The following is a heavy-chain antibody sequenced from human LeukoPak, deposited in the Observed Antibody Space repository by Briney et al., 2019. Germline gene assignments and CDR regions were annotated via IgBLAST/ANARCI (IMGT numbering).Heavy chain of an antibody. J-gene: IGHJ1*01. V-gene: IGHV3-30*18. D-gene: IGHD6-25*01. CDR2: VSYDGRTT. CDR3: AKEPTSYSSGWHFHD. Sequence: PGRSLRLSCAASGFTFSNYGMQWVRQAPGKGLEWLAVVSYDGRTTFYADSVKGRFTISRDNSKNTLDLEMDSLRTEDTAVYYCAKEPTSYSSGWHFHDWGQGTLVIVSS. CDR1: GFTFSNYG.